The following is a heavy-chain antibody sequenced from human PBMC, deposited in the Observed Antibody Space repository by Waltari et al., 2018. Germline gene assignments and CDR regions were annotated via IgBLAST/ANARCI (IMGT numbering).Heavy chain of an antibody. J-gene: IGHJ4*02. CDR3: ARSLVVPAAIPVNFDY. Sequence: QVQLVQSGAEVKKPGSSVKVSCKASGGTFSSYAISWVRQAPGQGLEWMGGIILIFGTANDAKKLQGRVTITADESTSTGYMELSSLRAEDTAVYYCARSLVVPAAIPVNFDYWGQGTLVTVSS. CDR1: GGTFSSYA. CDR2: IILIFGTA. V-gene: IGHV1-69*01. D-gene: IGHD2-2*02.